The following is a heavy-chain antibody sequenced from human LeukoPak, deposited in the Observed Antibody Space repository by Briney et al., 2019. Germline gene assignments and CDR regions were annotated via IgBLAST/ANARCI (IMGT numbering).Heavy chain of an antibody. CDR1: RYTFTAYY. CDR2: INPNNGGT. D-gene: IGHD2-2*01. CDR3: ARVLGGCSRTSCYYFDY. Sequence: ASVKVSCKAARYTFTAYYLHWVRQAPGQGLEWMGRINPNNGGTNYPQKFQGRVTMTRDTSINTAYMELSSLKSDDTAVYYCARVLGGCSRTSCYYFDYWGQGTLVTVSS. J-gene: IGHJ4*02. V-gene: IGHV1-2*06.